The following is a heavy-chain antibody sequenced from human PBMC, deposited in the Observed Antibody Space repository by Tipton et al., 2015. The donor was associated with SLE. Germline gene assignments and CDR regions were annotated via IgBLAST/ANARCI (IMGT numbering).Heavy chain of an antibody. CDR2: IYYTGST. CDR1: GVSINSHY. CDR3: ARDIEAPGDFLYFDY. V-gene: IGHV4-59*11. J-gene: IGHJ4*02. Sequence: TLSLTCTVSGVSINSHYWSWIRQPPGKGLEWIGYIYYTGSTNYNPSLKSRVTMSVDTSKNHFSLKLTSVIAADTAVYYCARDIEAPGDFLYFDYWGQGILVTVSS. D-gene: IGHD7-27*01.